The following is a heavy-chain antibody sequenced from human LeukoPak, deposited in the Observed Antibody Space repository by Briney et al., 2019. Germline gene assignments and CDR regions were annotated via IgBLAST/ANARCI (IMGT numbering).Heavy chain of an antibody. CDR2: INHSGST. J-gene: IGHJ4*02. Sequence: SETLSLPCAVYGGSCSGYYWSWIRQPPGKGLEWIGEINHSGSTNYNPSLKSRVTISVDTSKNQFSLKLSSVTAADTSVYYCARGGARGAARQFFYWGQGTLVTVSS. D-gene: IGHD6-6*01. V-gene: IGHV4-34*01. CDR3: ARGGARGAARQFFY. CDR1: GGSCSGYY.